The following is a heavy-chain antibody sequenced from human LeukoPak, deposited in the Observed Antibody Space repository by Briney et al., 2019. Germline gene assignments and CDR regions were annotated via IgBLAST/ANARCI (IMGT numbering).Heavy chain of an antibody. CDR3: ARVEGIAAAGGVDY. CDR2: INPNSGGT. Sequence: GASVKVSCKASGYTFTSYGISWVRQAPGQGLEWMGWINPNSGGTNYAQKFQGRVTMTRDTSISTAYMELSRLRSDDTAVYYCARVEGIAAAGGVDYWGQGTLVTVSS. CDR1: GYTFTSYG. D-gene: IGHD6-13*01. J-gene: IGHJ4*02. V-gene: IGHV1-2*02.